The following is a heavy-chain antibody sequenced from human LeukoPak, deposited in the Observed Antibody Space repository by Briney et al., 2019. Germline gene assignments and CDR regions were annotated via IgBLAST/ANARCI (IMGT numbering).Heavy chain of an antibody. CDR1: GFTFSSYG. CDR3: ARFYD. J-gene: IGHJ4*02. CDR2: ISYDGSNK. V-gene: IGHV3-30*19. Sequence: GGSLRLSCAASGFTFSSYGMHWVRQAPGKGLEWVAVISYDGSNKYYADSVKGRFTISRDNSKNTLYLQMNSLRAEDTAVYYCARFYDWGQGTLVTVSS.